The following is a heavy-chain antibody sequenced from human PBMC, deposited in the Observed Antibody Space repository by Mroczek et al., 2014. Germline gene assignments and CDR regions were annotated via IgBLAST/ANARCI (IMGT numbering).Heavy chain of an antibody. CDR3: AANDLRDYGDAFDI. J-gene: IGHJ3*02. CDR1: GGSLNAYY. CDR2: INHRGST. D-gene: IGHD4/OR15-4a*01. Sequence: VQLVESGAGLLKPSETLSLTCAISGGSLNAYYWSWIRQPPGRGLEWIGEINHRGSTTYNPSLKSRVTISMDTSKNQFSLKLNSVTAADTAVYYCAANDLRDYGDAFDIWDRGTMVTVSS. V-gene: IGHV4-34*01.